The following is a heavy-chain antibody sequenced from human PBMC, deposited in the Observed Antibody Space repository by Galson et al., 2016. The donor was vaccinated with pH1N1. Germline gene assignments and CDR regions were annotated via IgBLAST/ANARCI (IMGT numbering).Heavy chain of an antibody. Sequence: SVKVSCKASGDTFRDFYIHWVRQAPGQGLEWMGWINIKSGATKYAQKFQGKVTLNTDTSLNTVYMELSRLTSDDTAVYYCATAGVVVSAADEYWGQGILVTFSS. CDR3: ATAGVVVSAADEY. V-gene: IGHV1-2*02. J-gene: IGHJ4*02. CDR1: GDTFRDFY. D-gene: IGHD2-2*01. CDR2: INIKSGAT.